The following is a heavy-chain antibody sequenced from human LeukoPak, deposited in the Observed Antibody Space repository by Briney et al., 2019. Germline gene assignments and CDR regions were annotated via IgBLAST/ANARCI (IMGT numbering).Heavy chain of an antibody. J-gene: IGHJ4*02. CDR2: ISSSGGST. Sequence: QPGGSLRLSCAASGFTFSSYAMSWVRQAPGKGLEWVSVISSSGGSTSYADSVKGRFTISRDNSKNTLYLQMNSLRAEDTAVYYCAKRLAFVVVPAAPLDYWGQATLVTVSS. CDR1: GFTFSSYA. CDR3: AKRLAFVVVPAAPLDY. D-gene: IGHD2-2*01. V-gene: IGHV3-23*01.